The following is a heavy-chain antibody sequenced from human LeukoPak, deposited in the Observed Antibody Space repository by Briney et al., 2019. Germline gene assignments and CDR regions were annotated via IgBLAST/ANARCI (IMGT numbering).Heavy chain of an antibody. CDR2: MNRDGSEI. V-gene: IGHV3-7*01. CDR1: GFTFSFYW. J-gene: IGHJ4*02. D-gene: IGHD5/OR15-5a*01. CDR3: VRDLGFSTFDN. Sequence: GVLRLSCAASGFTFSFYWMSWVRQAPGKGLEWVANMNRDGSEINYVDSVRGRFTISRDNAKNSVYLQMNSLRAEDTAVYFCVRDLGFSTFDNWGQGTLVTVSS.